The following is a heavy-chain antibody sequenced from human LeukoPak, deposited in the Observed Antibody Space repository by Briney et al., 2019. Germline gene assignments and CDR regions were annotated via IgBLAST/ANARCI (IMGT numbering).Heavy chain of an antibody. D-gene: IGHD3-3*01. CDR2: IYYSGSA. CDR3: ARASTIFGHFAY. V-gene: IGHV4-39*07. Sequence: SETLSLTCAISGGSISVTPYYWGWIRQPPGKGLEWIGSIYYSGSAYYNPSLKSRLTISVDTSKNQFSLKLTSVTAADTAVYYCARASTIFGHFAYWGRGTLVTVSS. CDR1: GGSISVTPYY. J-gene: IGHJ4*02.